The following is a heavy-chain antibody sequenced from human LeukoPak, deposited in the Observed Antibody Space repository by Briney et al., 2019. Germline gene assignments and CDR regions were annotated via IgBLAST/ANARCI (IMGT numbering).Heavy chain of an antibody. D-gene: IGHD6-19*01. CDR1: GYTFTSYG. Sequence: ASVKVSCKASGYTFTSYGISWVRQAPGQGLEWMGWISAYNGNTNYAQKLQGRVTMTTDTSTSTVYMELRSLRSDDTAVYYCARYSSGPHKFDYWGQGTLVTVSS. CDR2: ISAYNGNT. CDR3: ARYSSGPHKFDY. J-gene: IGHJ4*02. V-gene: IGHV1-18*01.